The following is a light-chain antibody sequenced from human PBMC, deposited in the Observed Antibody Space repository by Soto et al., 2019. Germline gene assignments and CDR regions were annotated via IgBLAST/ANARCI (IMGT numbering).Light chain of an antibody. V-gene: IGKV1-39*01. Sequence: DIQMTQSPSSLSASIGDRVTLTCRSSQSIGNYLNWYQQKPGKAPSLLIHSASTLQNGVPSRFSGSGSGTEFTFTISGLQPDDVATYYCQASYTTPLTFGQGPRLE. CDR1: QSIGNY. CDR2: SAS. CDR3: QASYTTPLT. J-gene: IGKJ5*01.